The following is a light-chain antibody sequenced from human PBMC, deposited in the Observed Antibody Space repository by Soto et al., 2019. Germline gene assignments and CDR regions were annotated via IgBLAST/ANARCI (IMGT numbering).Light chain of an antibody. V-gene: IGKV3-20*01. J-gene: IGKJ2*01. CDR1: QGVSSNY. CDR3: HHNSSSPMYT. Sequence: EIVLTQSPGTLSLSPGERATLSCRASQGVSSNYLAWYQKKPGQAPRLLIYGASYRATGIPDRFRGSGSGTDFTLTISRLEPEDFEVYDAHHNSSSPMYTFGQGTKLDSK. CDR2: GAS.